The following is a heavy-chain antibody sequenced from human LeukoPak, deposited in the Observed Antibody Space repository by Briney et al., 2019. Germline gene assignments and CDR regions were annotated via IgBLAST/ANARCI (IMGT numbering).Heavy chain of an antibody. Sequence: ASVTVSCKVSGYTPTELSMHWVRQAPGKGLEWMGGFDPEDGETTYAQKFQGRVTMTEDTSTDTAYMELSSLRSEDTAVYYCATDRSGSYRFDYWGQGTLVTVSS. V-gene: IGHV1-24*01. D-gene: IGHD1-26*01. CDR3: ATDRSGSYRFDY. CDR1: GYTPTELS. J-gene: IGHJ4*02. CDR2: FDPEDGET.